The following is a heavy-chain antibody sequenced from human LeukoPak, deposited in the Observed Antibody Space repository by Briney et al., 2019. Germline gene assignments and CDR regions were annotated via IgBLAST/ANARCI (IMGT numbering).Heavy chain of an antibody. CDR2: ISAYNGNT. V-gene: IGHV1-18*01. CDR1: GYTFTSYG. D-gene: IGHD2-2*01. CDR3: AREIVVPAAMPQYYFDY. Sequence: ASVKVSCKASGYTFTSYGISWVRQAPGQGLEWMGWISAYNGNTNYAQKLQGRVTMTTDTFTSTAYMELRSLRSDDTAVYYCAREIVVPAAMPQYYFDYWGQGTLVTVSS. J-gene: IGHJ4*02.